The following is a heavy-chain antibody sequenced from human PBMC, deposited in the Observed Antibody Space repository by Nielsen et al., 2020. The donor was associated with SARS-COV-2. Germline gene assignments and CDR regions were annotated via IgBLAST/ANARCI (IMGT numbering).Heavy chain of an antibody. J-gene: IGHJ3*02. CDR2: ISSSSSTI. V-gene: IGHV3-48*01. CDR1: GFTVSSNY. Sequence: GESLKISCAASGFTVSSNYMSWVRQAPGKGLEWVSYISSSSSTIYYADSVKGRFTISRDNSKNTLYLQMNSLRAEDTSVHYCANWDTFDIWGQGTMVTVSS. D-gene: IGHD1-1*01. CDR3: ANWDTFDI.